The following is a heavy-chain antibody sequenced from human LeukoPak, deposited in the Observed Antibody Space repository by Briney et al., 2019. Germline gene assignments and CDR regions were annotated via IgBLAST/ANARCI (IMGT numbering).Heavy chain of an antibody. D-gene: IGHD2-2*01. J-gene: IGHJ5*02. CDR2: ISSSSSYI. Sequence: GGSLRLSCAASGFTFSSYSMNWVHQAPGKGLEWVSSISSSSSYIYYADSVKGRFTISRDNAKNALYLQMNSLRAEDTAVYYCARVGCSSTSCAWGQGTLVTVSS. V-gene: IGHV3-21*01. CDR3: ARVGCSSTSCA. CDR1: GFTFSSYS.